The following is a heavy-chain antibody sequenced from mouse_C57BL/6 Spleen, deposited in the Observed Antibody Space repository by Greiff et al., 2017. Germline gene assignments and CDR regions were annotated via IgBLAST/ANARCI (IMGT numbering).Heavy chain of an antibody. D-gene: IGHD4-1*01. V-gene: IGHV1-26*01. CDR3: ARMETGFYYFDY. CDR1: GYTFTDYY. Sequence: EVQLQQSGPELVKPGASVKISCKASGYTFTDYYMNWVKQSHGKSLEWIGDINPNNGGTSYNQKFKGKATLTVDKSSSTAYMELRSLTSEDSAVYYCARMETGFYYFDYWGQGTTLTVSS. CDR2: INPNNGGT. J-gene: IGHJ2*01.